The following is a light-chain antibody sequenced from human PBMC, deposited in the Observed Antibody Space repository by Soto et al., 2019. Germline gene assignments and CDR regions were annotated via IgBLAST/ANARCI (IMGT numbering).Light chain of an antibody. CDR3: QQGYSIPYT. CDR1: QSISKY. Sequence: DIQMTQSPSSLSASVGDRVTITCRASQSISKYLNWFLQRPGKAPNLLIYASSSLQSGVPSRFSGSGSGTDFTLTISSLQPGDVATYYCQQGYSIPYTFGQGTKLEIK. J-gene: IGKJ2*01. CDR2: ASS. V-gene: IGKV1-39*01.